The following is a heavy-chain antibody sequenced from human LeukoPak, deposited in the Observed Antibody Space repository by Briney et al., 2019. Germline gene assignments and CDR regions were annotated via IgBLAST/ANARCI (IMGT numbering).Heavy chain of an antibody. D-gene: IGHD1-26*01. CDR3: ARPEKYSGSYYYDY. Sequence: SVKVSCRASGYTFTSYGISWVRQAPGQGLEWMGWISAYNGNTNYAQKLQGRVTMTTDTSTSTAYMELRSLRSDDTAVYYCARPEKYSGSYYYDYWGQGTLVTVSS. J-gene: IGHJ4*02. CDR2: ISAYNGNT. CDR1: GYTFTSYG. V-gene: IGHV1-18*01.